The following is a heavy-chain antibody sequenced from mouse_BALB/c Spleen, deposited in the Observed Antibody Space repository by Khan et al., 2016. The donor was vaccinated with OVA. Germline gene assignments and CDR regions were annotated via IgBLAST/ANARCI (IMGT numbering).Heavy chain of an antibody. D-gene: IGHD1-1*01. CDR3: ARIYGGDFDY. CDR2: ISYSGNT. Sequence: EVQLVESGLGLVKPSQSLSLTCTVTGYSITSDYAWNWIRQFPGNKLEWMGHISYSGNTKYNPSLKSRISITRDTSKNQFFLQLNSVTTEDTATYYCARIYGGDFDYGGQGTTLTVSS. J-gene: IGHJ2*01. V-gene: IGHV3-2*02. CDR1: GYSITSDYA.